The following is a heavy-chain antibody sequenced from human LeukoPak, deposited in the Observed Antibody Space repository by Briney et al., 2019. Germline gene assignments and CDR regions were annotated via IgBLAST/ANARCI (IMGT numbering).Heavy chain of an antibody. Sequence: PGGSLRLSCAASGFTFSSYSMNWVRQAPGKGLEWVSSISSSSSYIYCADSVKGRFTISRDNAKNSLYLQMNSLRAEDTAVYYCASNRDGYNPLYFDYWGQGTLVTVSS. D-gene: IGHD5-24*01. CDR1: GFTFSSYS. V-gene: IGHV3-21*01. J-gene: IGHJ4*02. CDR3: ASNRDGYNPLYFDY. CDR2: ISSSSSYI.